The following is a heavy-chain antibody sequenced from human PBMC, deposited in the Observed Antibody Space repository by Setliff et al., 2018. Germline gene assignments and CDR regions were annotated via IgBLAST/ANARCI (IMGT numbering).Heavy chain of an antibody. J-gene: IGHJ4*02. D-gene: IGHD6-13*01. CDR2: INPKTGGT. V-gene: IGHV1-2*04. CDR1: GYAFTDNY. Sequence: GASVKVSCKTSGYAFTDNYIHWVRQAPGKGLDWMGWINPKTGGTNLAQKFQGWVSMTRDTSISTAYMVLSRRRSDDTAVYYCARRGMSSSWFQGYFDYWGQGTLVTVSS. CDR3: ARRGMSSSWFQGYFDY.